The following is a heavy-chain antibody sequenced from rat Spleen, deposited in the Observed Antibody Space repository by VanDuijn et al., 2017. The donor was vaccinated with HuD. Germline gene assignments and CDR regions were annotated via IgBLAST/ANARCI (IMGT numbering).Heavy chain of an antibody. CDR2: INKDSRTI. Sequence: EVKLVESGGGLVQPGRSLTLSCAASGFNFNDYWMGWVRQAPGKGLQWIGEINKDSRTIKYSPPLKDKFTISRDNARNSLYLQMTKLGSEDTAIYYCVREELGVRDWGQGVMVTVSS. V-gene: IGHV4-2*01. CDR3: VREELGVRD. J-gene: IGHJ2*01. CDR1: GFNFNDYW. D-gene: IGHD1-11*01.